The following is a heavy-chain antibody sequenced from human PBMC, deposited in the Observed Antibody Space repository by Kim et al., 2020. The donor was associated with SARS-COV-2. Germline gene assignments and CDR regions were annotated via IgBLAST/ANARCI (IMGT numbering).Heavy chain of an antibody. D-gene: IGHD3-9*01. CDR2: IYYSGST. J-gene: IGHJ4*02. V-gene: IGHV4-39*01. Sequence: SETLSLTCNVSGGSISSTSYYWGWIRQPPGKGLEWIGSIYYSGSTYYNPSLKSRLTISVDMSKNQFSLRLSSVTAADTAVYYCARMQTDWHFDFWGQGTLVTVSS. CDR3: ARMQTDWHFDF. CDR1: GGSISSTSYY.